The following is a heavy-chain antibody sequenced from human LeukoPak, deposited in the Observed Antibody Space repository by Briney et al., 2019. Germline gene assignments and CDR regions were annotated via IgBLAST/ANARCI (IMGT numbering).Heavy chain of an antibody. J-gene: IGHJ4*02. CDR3: AKEFYGSGSYFNFDY. CDR1: GLTLSFSRDA. D-gene: IGHD3-10*01. V-gene: IGHV3-23*01. CDR2: ASGSGGTT. Sequence: GGSLRLSCAASGLTLSFSRDAMSWVRQAPGKGVEWVSGASGSGGTTYYADSVKGRFTVSRDNSKNTLYLQMNSLRVEDTAVYYCAKEFYGSGSYFNFDYWGQGTPVTVSS.